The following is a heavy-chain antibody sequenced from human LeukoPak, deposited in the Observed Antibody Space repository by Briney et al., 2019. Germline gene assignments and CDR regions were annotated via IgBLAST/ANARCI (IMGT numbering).Heavy chain of an antibody. CDR1: GGSISSYY. CDR3: AREVLLWFGESNYYYYGMDV. Sequence: SENLSLTCTVSGGSISSYYWSWIRQPAGKGLEWIGRIYTSGSTNYNPSLKSRVTMSVDTSKNQFSLKLSSVTAAETAVYYCAREVLLWFGESNYYYYGMDVWGQGTTVTVSS. V-gene: IGHV4-4*07. D-gene: IGHD3-10*01. J-gene: IGHJ6*02. CDR2: IYTSGST.